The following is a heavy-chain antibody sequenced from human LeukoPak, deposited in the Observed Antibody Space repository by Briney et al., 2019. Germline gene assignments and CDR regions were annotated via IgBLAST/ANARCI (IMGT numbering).Heavy chain of an antibody. Sequence: ASVKVSCKASGYTFTSYYMHWVRQAPGQGLEWMGIINPSGGSTSYAQKFQGRVTMTRDTSTSTVYMELSSLRSEDTCMYYCARFSDLDDFDIWGQGTMVTVSS. V-gene: IGHV1-46*01. CDR1: GYTFTSYY. CDR2: INPSGGST. CDR3: ARFSDLDDFDI. J-gene: IGHJ3*02. D-gene: IGHD3-10*01.